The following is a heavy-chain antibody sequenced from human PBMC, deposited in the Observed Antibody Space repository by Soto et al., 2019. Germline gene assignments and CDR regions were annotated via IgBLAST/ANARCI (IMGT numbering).Heavy chain of an antibody. CDR2: ISPDGNDI. CDR1: GFTFSDYY. Sequence: PGGSLRLSCAASGFTFSDYYMTWIRQAPGRGLEWLSYISPDGNDITYADSVKGRFTISRDNPKNSVYLQLNSLRAEDTAVYYCTRDPRLTDYWGQGALVTVSS. D-gene: IGHD3-9*01. J-gene: IGHJ4*02. CDR3: TRDPRLTDY. V-gene: IGHV3-11*01.